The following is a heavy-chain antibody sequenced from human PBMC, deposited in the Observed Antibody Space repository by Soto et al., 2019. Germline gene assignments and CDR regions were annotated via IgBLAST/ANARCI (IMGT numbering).Heavy chain of an antibody. D-gene: IGHD2-2*01. CDR2: MYHSGST. Sequence: SETLPLTCTVSGGSIISYYWSWILQPPGKGLEWIGYMYHSGSTYYNPSLKSRVTISIDRSKNQFSLKLSSVTAADTAVYYCARVPDYCGQGILVIVSS. CDR1: GGSIISYY. V-gene: IGHV4-59*12. J-gene: IGHJ4*02. CDR3: ARVPDY.